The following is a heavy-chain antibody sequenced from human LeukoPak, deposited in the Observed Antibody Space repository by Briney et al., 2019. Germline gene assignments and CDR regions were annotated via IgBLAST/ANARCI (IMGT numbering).Heavy chain of an antibody. J-gene: IGHJ4*02. V-gene: IGHV1-69*04. Sequence: XXSCKXXGXTFSXYAISWVRQAPGQGLEWMGRIIPILGIANYAQKFQGRVTITADKSTSTAYMELSSLRSEDTAVYYCARDSPYRRLRYFDYWGQGTLVTVSS. CDR1: GXTFSXYA. D-gene: IGHD1-26*01. CDR3: ARDSPYRRLRYFDY. CDR2: IIPILGIA.